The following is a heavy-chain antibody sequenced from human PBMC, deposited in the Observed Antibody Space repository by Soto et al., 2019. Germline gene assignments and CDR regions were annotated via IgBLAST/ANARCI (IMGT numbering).Heavy chain of an antibody. J-gene: IGHJ4*02. CDR1: GGSISSYY. Sequence: PSETLSLTCTVSGGSISSYYWSWIRQPPGKGLEWIGYIYYSGSTNYNPSLKSRVTISVDMSKNQFSLKLSSVTAADTAVYYCARVSYDFWSGHPPFFDYWGQGTLVTVSS. V-gene: IGHV4-59*01. D-gene: IGHD3-3*01. CDR2: IYYSGST. CDR3: ARVSYDFWSGHPPFFDY.